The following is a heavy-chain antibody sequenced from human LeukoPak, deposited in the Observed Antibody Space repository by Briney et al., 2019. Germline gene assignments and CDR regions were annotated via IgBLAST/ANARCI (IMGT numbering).Heavy chain of an antibody. CDR3: ARDSCSSSSCYSDYYFGMDV. CDR2: IFYNGST. D-gene: IGHD2-2*01. CDR1: GDFISGYY. V-gene: IGHV4-59*01. J-gene: IGHJ6*02. Sequence: SETLSLTCTVSGDFISGYYWTWIRQPPGKGLEWVGYIFYNGSTNYNPSLKSRVTISLDMSTKQFSLRLSSVTAADTAVYYCARDSCSSSSCYSDYYFGMDVWGQGTTVTVSS.